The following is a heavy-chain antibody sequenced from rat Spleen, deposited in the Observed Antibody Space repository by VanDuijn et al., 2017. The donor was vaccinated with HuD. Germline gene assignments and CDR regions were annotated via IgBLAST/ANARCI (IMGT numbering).Heavy chain of an antibody. J-gene: IGHJ1*01. Sequence: EVQLVESGGGLVQPGGSLKLSCAASGFTFSNHYMAWVRQDPTKGLEWVAHISTGGGSIYYRDSVKGRFTISRNNVKGTLYLQMDSLRSEDTATYFCTRRGFLSDWYFDFWGPGTMVTVSS. V-gene: IGHV5-27*01. CDR2: ISTGGGSI. CDR3: TRRGFLSDWYFDF. CDR1: GFTFSNHY. D-gene: IGHD4-4*01.